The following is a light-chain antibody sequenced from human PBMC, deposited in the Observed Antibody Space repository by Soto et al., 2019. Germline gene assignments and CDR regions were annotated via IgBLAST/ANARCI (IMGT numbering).Light chain of an antibody. CDR2: DAS. V-gene: IGKV3-11*01. CDR3: QQRSNWPLT. J-gene: IGKJ4*01. CDR1: QSVSSN. Sequence: EIVLTQSPATLSLSPGEGATLSCRASQSVSSNLAWYQQKPGQAPRLLIYDASSRATGIPARFSGSGSGTDFTLTISSLEPEDFAVYYCQQRSNWPLTFGGGTKVDIK.